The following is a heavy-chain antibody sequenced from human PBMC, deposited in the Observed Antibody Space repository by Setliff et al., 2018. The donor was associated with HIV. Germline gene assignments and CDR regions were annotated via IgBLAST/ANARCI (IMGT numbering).Heavy chain of an antibody. V-gene: IGHV3-48*03. D-gene: IGHD3-3*01. Sequence: GGSLRLSCAASGFSFNNYNMNWVRQAPGKGLEWISYISSSGSSIYYGDSVKGRFTISRDNAKKSLYLEMNRLRVDDTAVYYCVSVITVLRLYEWSYYFDYWGQGTLVTVSS. J-gene: IGHJ4*02. CDR3: VSVITVLRLYEWSYYFDY. CDR1: GFSFNNYN. CDR2: ISSSGSSI.